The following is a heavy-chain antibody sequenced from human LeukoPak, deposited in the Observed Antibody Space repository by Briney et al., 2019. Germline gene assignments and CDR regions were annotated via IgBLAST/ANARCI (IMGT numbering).Heavy chain of an antibody. V-gene: IGHV4-34*01. CDR1: GGSFSGYY. Sequence: PSETLSLTCAVYGGSFSGYYWSWIRQPPGKGLEGIGEINHSGSTNYNPSLKSRVTISVDTSKNQFSLKLSSVTAADTAVYYCAREERSTSVGFDYWGQGTLVTVSS. D-gene: IGHD2-2*01. CDR2: INHSGST. CDR3: AREERSTSVGFDY. J-gene: IGHJ4*02.